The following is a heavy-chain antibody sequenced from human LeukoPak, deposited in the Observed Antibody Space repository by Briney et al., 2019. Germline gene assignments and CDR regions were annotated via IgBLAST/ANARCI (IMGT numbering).Heavy chain of an antibody. D-gene: IGHD3-10*01. V-gene: IGHV4-4*07. J-gene: IGHJ6*02. CDR3: ARVRYSGSGSYYNSDFYYGMDV. Sequence: PSETLSLTCTVSGGSISNYYWTWIRQPAGKGLEWIGRIYPSGSSTYNPSLKSRVTMSVDTSKNQFSLKLSSVTAADTAVYYCARVRYSGSGSYYNSDFYYGMDVWGQGTTVTVSS. CDR2: IYPSGSS. CDR1: GGSISNYY.